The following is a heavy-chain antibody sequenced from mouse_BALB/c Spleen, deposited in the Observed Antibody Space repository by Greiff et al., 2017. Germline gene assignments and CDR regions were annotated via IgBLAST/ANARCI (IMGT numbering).Heavy chain of an antibody. D-gene: IGHD3-1*01. J-gene: IGHJ2*01. V-gene: IGHV5-17*02. Sequence: EVQLVESGGGLVQPGGSRKLSCAASGFTFSSFGMHWVRQAPEKGLEWVAYISSGSSTLYYADTVKGRFTITRDNPKNTLFLQMTSLRSEDTAMYYCARSGALGAMDYWGQGTTLTVSS. CDR1: GFTFSSFG. CDR2: ISSGSSTL. CDR3: ARSGALGAMDY.